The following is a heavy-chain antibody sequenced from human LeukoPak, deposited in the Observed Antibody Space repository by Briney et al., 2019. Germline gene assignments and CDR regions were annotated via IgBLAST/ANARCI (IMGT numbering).Heavy chain of an antibody. CDR1: GGSMSSSNW. CDR2: FYHSGST. Sequence: PSETLSLTCAVSGGSMSSSNWWSWVRQPPGKGLQWIGEFYHSGSTNYNPSLKSRVTISVDKSKNQFSLKLSSVTAADTAVYYCAKAGYSSGLSDYWGQGTLVTVSS. CDR3: AKAGYSSGLSDY. J-gene: IGHJ4*02. D-gene: IGHD6-19*01. V-gene: IGHV4-4*02.